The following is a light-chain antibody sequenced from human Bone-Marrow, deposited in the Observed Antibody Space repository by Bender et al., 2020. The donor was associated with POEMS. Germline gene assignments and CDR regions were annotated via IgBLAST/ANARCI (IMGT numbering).Light chain of an antibody. CDR3: CSFAGATVA. Sequence: QSALTQPASVSGSPGQSITISCTGSSGDIGSYNFVSWYQQHPGKAPKVILYEVTKRPSGVSSRFSGSKSGNTASLAISELQAEDEAEYHCCSFAGATVAFGGGTKLTIL. CDR1: SGDIGSYNF. CDR2: EVT. V-gene: IGLV2-23*02. J-gene: IGLJ3*02.